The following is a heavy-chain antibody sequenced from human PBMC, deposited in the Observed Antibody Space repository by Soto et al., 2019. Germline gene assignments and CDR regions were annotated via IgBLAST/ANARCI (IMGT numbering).Heavy chain of an antibody. V-gene: IGHV4-61*01. CDR2: VSNSGTT. CDR1: DGSVNSDSYY. Sequence: VQLQESGPRLVKPSETLSLTCTVSDGSVNSDSYYWSWIRQPPGKELEWISSVSNSGTTNYNPSLKSRVTLAVDTSKNRFSLKLTPVTAADTAVYYCARHNAVTAMGLYNWLDPWGQGILVTVST. J-gene: IGHJ5*02. D-gene: IGHD2-21*02. CDR3: ARHNAVTAMGLYNWLDP.